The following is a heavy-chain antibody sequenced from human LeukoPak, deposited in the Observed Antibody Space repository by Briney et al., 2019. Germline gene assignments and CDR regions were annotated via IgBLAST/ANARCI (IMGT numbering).Heavy chain of an antibody. V-gene: IGHV4-34*01. CDR3: ARPKHDYSNYNWFDP. D-gene: IGHD4-11*01. CDR1: GVSFGGYY. CDR2: INHSGST. J-gene: IGHJ5*02. Sequence: SETLSLTCAVYGVSFGGYYWSWIRQPPGKGLEWIGEINHSGSTNYNPSLKSRVTISVDTSKNQFSLKLSSVTAADTAVYYCARPKHDYSNYNWFDPWGQGTLVTVSS.